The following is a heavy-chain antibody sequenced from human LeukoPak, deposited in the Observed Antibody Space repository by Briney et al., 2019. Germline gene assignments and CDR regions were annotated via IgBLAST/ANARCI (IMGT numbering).Heavy chain of an antibody. CDR2: ISWNSGSI. CDR1: GFTFDDYA. CDR3: AKDVRGGISGTDY. Sequence: GRSLTLSCAASGFTFDDYAMHWVRQAPGKGLEWVSGISWNSGSIGYADSVKGRFTISRDNDKNSLYLQMNSLRAEDTALYYCAKDVRGGISGTDYWGQGTLVTVSS. V-gene: IGHV3-9*01. J-gene: IGHJ4*02. D-gene: IGHD1-26*01.